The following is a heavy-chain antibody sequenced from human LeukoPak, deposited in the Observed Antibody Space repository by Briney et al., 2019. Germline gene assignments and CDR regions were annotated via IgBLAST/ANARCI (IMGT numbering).Heavy chain of an antibody. Sequence: SETLSLTCAVYGGSFSGYFWNWIRQPPGKGLEWIGEINHHGNTNYNPSLKSRVTISVDTSKNQFSLNLRSVTAADTALYYCARQRWFDIWGRGTMVTVSS. CDR2: INHHGNT. D-gene: IGHD2-15*01. CDR3: ARQRWFDI. J-gene: IGHJ3*02. CDR1: GGSFSGYF. V-gene: IGHV4-34*01.